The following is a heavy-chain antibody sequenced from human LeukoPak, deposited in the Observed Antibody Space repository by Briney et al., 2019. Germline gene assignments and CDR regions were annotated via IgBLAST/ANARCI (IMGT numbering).Heavy chain of an antibody. CDR2: IKQDGREK. J-gene: IGHJ4*02. CDR3: ARVQEALKGYYYASGSYYYDY. D-gene: IGHD3-10*01. V-gene: IGHV3-7*03. Sequence: GGSLRVSCVASGFTFSSYWMSWVRPAPGKGLEWVANIKQDGREKYYVDSLKGRFTISRDKAKNSLYLQMNSLRAEDTAVYYCARVQEALKGYYYASGSYYYDYWGQGILVTVSS. CDR1: GFTFSSYW.